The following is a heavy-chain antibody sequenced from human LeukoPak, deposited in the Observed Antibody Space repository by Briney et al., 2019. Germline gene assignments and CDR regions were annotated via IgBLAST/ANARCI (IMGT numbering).Heavy chain of an antibody. CDR3: ARGGRYSSSYYYYYYMDV. D-gene: IGHD6-6*01. V-gene: IGHV4-34*01. Sequence: SETLSLTCAVYGGSFSGYYWSWIRQPPGKGLEWIGEINHSGSTNYNPSHKSRVTISVDTSKNQFSLKLSSVTAADTAVYYYARGGRYSSSYYYYYYMDVWGKGTTVTVSS. J-gene: IGHJ6*03. CDR2: INHSGST. CDR1: GGSFSGYY.